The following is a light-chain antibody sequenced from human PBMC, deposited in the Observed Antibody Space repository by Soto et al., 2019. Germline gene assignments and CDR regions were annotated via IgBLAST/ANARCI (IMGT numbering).Light chain of an antibody. CDR3: QQSYITPWT. Sequence: DIQMTQSPSSLSASVGDRVTITCLASQSISSYLNCYQQKPGKAPKLLIYAASSLQSGVPSRFSGSGSGTDFTLTISSLQPEDFAIYYCQQSYITPWTFGQGTKVDIK. V-gene: IGKV1-39*01. CDR1: QSISSY. J-gene: IGKJ1*01. CDR2: AAS.